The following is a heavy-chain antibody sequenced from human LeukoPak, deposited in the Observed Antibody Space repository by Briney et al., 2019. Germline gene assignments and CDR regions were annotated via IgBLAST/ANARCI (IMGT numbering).Heavy chain of an antibody. CDR1: GFTFSSYG. CDR2: IYSGGST. J-gene: IGHJ5*02. V-gene: IGHV3-66*01. CDR3: ARISHWNVLA. D-gene: IGHD1-1*01. Sequence: GGTLRLSCAASGFTFSSYGMSWVRQAPGKGLEWVSVIYSGGSTYYADSVKGRFTISRDNSKNTLCLQMNSLRAEDTAVYYCARISHWNVLAWGQGTLVTVSS.